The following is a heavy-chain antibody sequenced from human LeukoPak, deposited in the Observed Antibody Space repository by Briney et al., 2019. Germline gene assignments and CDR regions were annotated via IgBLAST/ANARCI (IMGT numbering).Heavy chain of an antibody. CDR3: ARNHCSSTSCPADDY. CDR2: ISWNSGSI. CDR1: GFTFDDYA. V-gene: IGHV3-9*01. D-gene: IGHD2-2*01. Sequence: GGSLRLSCAASGFTFDDYAMHWVRQAPGKGLEWVSGISWNSGSIGYADSVKGRFTISRDNAKNSLYLQMNSLRAEDTAVYYCARNHCSSTSCPADDYWGQGTLVTVSS. J-gene: IGHJ4*02.